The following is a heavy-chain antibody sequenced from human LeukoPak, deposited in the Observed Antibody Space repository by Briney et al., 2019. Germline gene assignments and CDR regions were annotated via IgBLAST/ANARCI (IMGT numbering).Heavy chain of an antibody. D-gene: IGHD3-16*01. J-gene: IGHJ6*02. CDR3: ARDFGPYGMDV. V-gene: IGHV3-74*01. Sequence: GGSLRLSCAASGFTLSSYWMHWVRQAPWKGLVWVSRINSDGSRTYYADSVKGRFTISRDNAKNTLYLQMNSLRAEDTAVYYCARDFGPYGMDVWGQGTTVTVSS. CDR2: INSDGSRT. CDR1: GFTLSSYW.